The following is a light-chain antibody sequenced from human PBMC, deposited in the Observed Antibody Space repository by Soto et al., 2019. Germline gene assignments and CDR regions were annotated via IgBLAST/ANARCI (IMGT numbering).Light chain of an antibody. CDR3: SSHAGSNTWV. J-gene: IGLJ3*02. CDR1: SSDVGGYKY. CDR2: EVN. Sequence: QSALTQPPAASGSPGQSVTISCTGSSSDVGGYKYVSWYQQHPGKAPRLLIYEVNQRPSGVPDRFSGSKSGNTASLTVSGLQAEDEADYYCSSHAGSNTWVFGGGTKLTVL. V-gene: IGLV2-8*01.